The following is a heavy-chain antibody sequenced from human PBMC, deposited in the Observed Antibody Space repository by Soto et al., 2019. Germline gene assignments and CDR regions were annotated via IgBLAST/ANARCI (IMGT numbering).Heavy chain of an antibody. CDR2: IYHSGST. CDR1: GGSISSGGYS. V-gene: IGHV4-30-2*01. Sequence: QLQLQESGSGLVKPSQTLSLTCAVSGGSISSGGYSWSWIRQPPGKGLEWIGYIYHSGSTYYNPSLKSRVTISVDRSKNQFSLKLSSVAAADTAVYYCAREDCSSTSCYTAYWGQGTLDTVSS. CDR3: AREDCSSTSCYTAY. J-gene: IGHJ4*02. D-gene: IGHD2-2*02.